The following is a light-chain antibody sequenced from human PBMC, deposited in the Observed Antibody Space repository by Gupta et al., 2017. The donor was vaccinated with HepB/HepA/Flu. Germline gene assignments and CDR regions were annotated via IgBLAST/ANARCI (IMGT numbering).Light chain of an antibody. J-gene: IGKJ1*01. V-gene: IGKV3-20*01. CDR1: QSVSTSY. Sequence: EIAFTQSPCTMSFSPGDRATLSCRASQSVSTSYLAWYQQTPGQAPRLLIYGASSRATGFPDRFSGSGSGTEFTLTISRLEPEDFAVYYCQQESSSPSTFGQRTKVEIK. CDR2: GAS. CDR3: QQESSSPST.